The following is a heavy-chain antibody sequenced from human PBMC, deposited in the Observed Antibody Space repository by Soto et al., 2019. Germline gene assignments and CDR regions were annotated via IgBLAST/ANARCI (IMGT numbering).Heavy chain of an antibody. V-gene: IGHV3-7*01. Sequence: PLGSRSPSCSASKFTFSTYWMDWVRQTPGKGLEWVANINQDGSEKNYVDSVKGRFTISRDNAKNSLYLQMSSLTAEDSALYYCSRSLNSWGQGKLVNVSS. CDR1: KFTFSTYW. CDR3: SRSLNS. J-gene: IGHJ4*02. CDR2: INQDGSEK.